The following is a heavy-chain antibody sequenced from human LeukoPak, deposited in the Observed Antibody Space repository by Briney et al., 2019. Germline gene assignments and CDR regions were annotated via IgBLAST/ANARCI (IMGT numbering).Heavy chain of an antibody. Sequence: SETLSLTCTVSGGSISSYYWSWIRQPPGKGLEWIAYIYYSGSTNYNPSLMSRVTISVDTSKNQFSLKLSSVTAADTAVYYCARSRGSWYNGYYFDYWGQGTLDTVSS. J-gene: IGHJ4*02. CDR1: GGSISSYY. CDR3: ARSRGSWYNGYYFDY. CDR2: IYYSGST. D-gene: IGHD6-13*01. V-gene: IGHV4-59*01.